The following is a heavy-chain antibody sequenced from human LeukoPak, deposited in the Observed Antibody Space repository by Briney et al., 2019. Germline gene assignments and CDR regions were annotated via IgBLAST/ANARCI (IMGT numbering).Heavy chain of an antibody. CDR3: ARGGGSYRSNWFDP. J-gene: IGHJ5*02. Sequence: PSETLSLTCTVSGGSFSSGDYSWNWIRQPAGQGLEWIGRLFSSGTTNYNPSLKSRVTISGDTSNNQFSLKLTSVTAADTAVYYCARGGGSYRSNWFDPWGQGTLVTVSS. CDR2: LFSSGTT. CDR1: GGSFSSGDYS. D-gene: IGHD3-16*02. V-gene: IGHV4-61*02.